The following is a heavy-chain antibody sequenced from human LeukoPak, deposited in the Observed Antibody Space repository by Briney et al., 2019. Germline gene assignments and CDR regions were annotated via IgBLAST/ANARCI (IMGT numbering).Heavy chain of an antibody. J-gene: IGHJ4*02. CDR3: ASQIDQELHPGGY. CDR1: GFTFSSYS. V-gene: IGHV3-30*04. D-gene: IGHD1-7*01. CDR2: ISYDGSNK. Sequence: GGSLRLSCAASGFTFSSYSMHWVRQAPGKGLQWVAVISYDGSNKYYADSVKGRFTISRDNSKNTLYLQMNSLRAEDTAVYYCASQIDQELHPGGYWGQGTLVTVSS.